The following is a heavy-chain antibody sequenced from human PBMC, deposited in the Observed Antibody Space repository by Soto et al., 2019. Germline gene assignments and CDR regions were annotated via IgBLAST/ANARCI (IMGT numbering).Heavy chain of an antibody. D-gene: IGHD1-20*01. CDR2: IGGGGTDT. J-gene: IGHJ5*01. CDR1: RFTFSDFA. CDR3: AKDAVPYNGKWDWFDS. Sequence: DVQLLESGGGLVQPGGSLTLSCAASRFTFSDFAMSWVHQAPGKGLEWVSSIGGGGTDTYYADSVKGRFTISRDNSKNTLYLQMDGLRDEDTAVYYCAKDAVPYNGKWDWFDSWGQGTLVIVSS. V-gene: IGHV3-23*01.